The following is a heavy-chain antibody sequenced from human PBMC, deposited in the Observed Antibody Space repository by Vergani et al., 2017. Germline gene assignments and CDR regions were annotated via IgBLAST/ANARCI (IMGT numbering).Heavy chain of an antibody. J-gene: IGHJ1*01. CDR2: IWYDGSKE. CDR3: ASKSCGTPGCQIGYFRE. CDR1: GFTLSSHA. V-gene: IGHV3-30*02. D-gene: IGHD1-1*01. Sequence: QVQLEESGGGVVQPGRSLRLSCAASGFTLSSHAMHWVRQAPGKGLEWVAFIWYDGSKEYYADSVKGRFTISRDNSKSTLYLQMNRLRTEDTAVYYCASKSCGTPGCQIGYFREWGQGTLVTVSS.